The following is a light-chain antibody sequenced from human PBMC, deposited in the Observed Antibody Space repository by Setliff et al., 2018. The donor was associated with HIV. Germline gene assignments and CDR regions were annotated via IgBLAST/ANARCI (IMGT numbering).Light chain of an antibody. J-gene: IGLJ1*01. Sequence: QSALAQPASVSGSPGQSITISCTGTSSDVGGYNYVSWYQQHPGKAPKLMIYDAIYRPSGVSNRFSGSKSGNTASLTISGLQAEDEADYYCSSYTSSSTPYVFGTGTRSPS. V-gene: IGLV2-14*03. CDR2: DAI. CDR1: SSDVGGYNY. CDR3: SSYTSSSTPYV.